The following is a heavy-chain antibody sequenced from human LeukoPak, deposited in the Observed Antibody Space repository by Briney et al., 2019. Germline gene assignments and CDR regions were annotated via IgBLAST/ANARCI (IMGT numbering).Heavy chain of an antibody. CDR1: GFTFDDYA. D-gene: IGHD5-12*01. J-gene: IGHJ4*02. CDR2: ISWNSGSI. CDR3: AKIYGGYDWEAFDY. V-gene: IGHV3-9*01. Sequence: PGGSLRLSCAASGFTFDDYAMHWVRQAPGKGLEWVSGISWNSGSIGYADSVKGRFTISRDNAKNSLYLQMNSLRAEDTALYYCAKIYGGYDWEAFDYWGQGTLVTVSS.